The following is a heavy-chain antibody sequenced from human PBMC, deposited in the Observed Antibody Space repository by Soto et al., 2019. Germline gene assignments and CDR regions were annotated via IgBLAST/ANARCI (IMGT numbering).Heavy chain of an antibody. Sequence: QVQLQESGPGLVKPSQTLSLTCTVSGGSISSGGYYWRWIRQHPGKVLEWIGYIYYSGSTYYNLSLKSRVTISVATSKNPSSLKLSSVTAAATAVYYWARGRSSTSPYPIGYWGQGTLVTVSS. CDR3: ARGRSSTSPYPIGY. J-gene: IGHJ4*02. V-gene: IGHV4-31*03. CDR2: IYYSGST. CDR1: GGSISSGGYY. D-gene: IGHD2-2*01.